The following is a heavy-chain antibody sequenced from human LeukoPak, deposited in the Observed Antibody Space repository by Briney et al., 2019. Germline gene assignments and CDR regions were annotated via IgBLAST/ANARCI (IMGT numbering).Heavy chain of an antibody. D-gene: IGHD1-1*01. Sequence: ASVKVSCKASGYVFTDYSIHWVRQAPGQGLEWVGWINPKSGGTNSAQKFQGRVTMTRDTSITTAYMELSRLTSDDMAVYYCSRGSITNWNWFDPWGQGTLVTVSS. CDR3: SRGSITNWNWFDP. CDR1: GYVFTDYS. V-gene: IGHV1-2*02. CDR2: INPKSGGT. J-gene: IGHJ5*02.